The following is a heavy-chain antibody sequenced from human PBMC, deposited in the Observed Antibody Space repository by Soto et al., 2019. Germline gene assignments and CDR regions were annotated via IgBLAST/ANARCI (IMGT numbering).Heavy chain of an antibody. CDR3: TTDHYYGSGSYYNRYYYYYGMDV. Sequence: GESLKISCKGSGYSFTSYWIGWVRQMPGKGLEWMGIIYPGDSDTSYSPSFQGQVTISADKSISTAYLQWSSLKASDTAVYYCTTDHYYGSGSYYNRYYYYYGMDVWGQGTTVTVSS. CDR1: GYSFTSYW. V-gene: IGHV5-51*01. D-gene: IGHD3-10*01. J-gene: IGHJ6*02. CDR2: IYPGDSDT.